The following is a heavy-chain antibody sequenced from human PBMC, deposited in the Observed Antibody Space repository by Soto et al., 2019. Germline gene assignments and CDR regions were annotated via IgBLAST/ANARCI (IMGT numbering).Heavy chain of an antibody. D-gene: IGHD3-3*01. J-gene: IGHJ6*03. CDR2: INEDSSYI. Sequence: EVQLVESGGGLVKPGGSLRLSCAASGFDFSSYSMNWVRQAPGKGLEWVSSINEDSSYIYYAHSLRGRFTISRDNAKESVYLQMNRLRAEETDVYYCVRDFGWYFRSGYMDVWGDGARVTVSS. V-gene: IGHV3-21*02. CDR3: VRDFGWYFRSGYMDV. CDR1: GFDFSSYS.